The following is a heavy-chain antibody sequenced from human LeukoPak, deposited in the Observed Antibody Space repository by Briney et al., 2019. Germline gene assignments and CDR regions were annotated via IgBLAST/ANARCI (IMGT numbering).Heavy chain of an antibody. CDR1: GFTFDDHA. CDR2: INPDGSGK. Sequence: PGGSLRLSCAASGFTFDDHAMHWVRQAPGKGLEWVANINPDGSGKYYVDSVKGRFTISRDNAKKSLYLQMNSLRAEDTAVYYCASKQGDYWGQGTLVTVSS. V-gene: IGHV3-7*01. J-gene: IGHJ4*02. CDR3: ASKQGDY.